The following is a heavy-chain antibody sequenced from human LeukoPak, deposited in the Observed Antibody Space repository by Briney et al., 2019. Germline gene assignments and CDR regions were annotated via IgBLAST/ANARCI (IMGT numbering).Heavy chain of an antibody. V-gene: IGHV4-39*01. J-gene: IGHJ6*03. CDR3: ASRLFPYRENYYYMDV. CDR1: GGSISSSSYY. D-gene: IGHD2-21*01. Sequence: SETLSLTCTVSGGSISSSSYYWGWIRQPPGKGLEWIGSIYYSGSTYYNPSLKSRVTISVDTSKNQFSLKLSSVTAADTAVYYCASRLFPYRENYYYMDVWGRGTTVTVSS. CDR2: IYYSGST.